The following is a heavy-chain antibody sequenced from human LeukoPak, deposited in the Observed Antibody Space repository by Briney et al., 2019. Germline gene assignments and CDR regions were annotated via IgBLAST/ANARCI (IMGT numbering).Heavy chain of an antibody. CDR2: ISSSSSYI. CDR1: GFTFSSYS. CDR3: ARSGGSTVFYYMDV. Sequence: GGSLRLSCAASGFTFSSYSMDWVRQAPGKGLEWVSSISSSSSYIYYADSVKGRFTISRDNAKNSLYLQMNSLRAEDAAVYYCARSGGSTVFYYMDVWGKGTTVTVSS. J-gene: IGHJ6*03. V-gene: IGHV3-21*01. D-gene: IGHD2-2*01.